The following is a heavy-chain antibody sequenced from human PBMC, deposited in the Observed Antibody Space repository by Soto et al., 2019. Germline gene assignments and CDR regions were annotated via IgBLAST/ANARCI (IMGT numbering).Heavy chain of an antibody. CDR1: GFTVSTNY. J-gene: IGHJ3*02. D-gene: IGHD5-18*01. V-gene: IGHV3-53*02. CDR2: IYIGGGT. CDR3: ARGYNSFGDAFDI. Sequence: EVQLVETGGSLIQPGGSLRLSCAASGFTVSTNYMSWVRQAPGKGLEWVSVIYIGGGTYYADSVKGRFTISRDNSKNTLYLQMSSLRVEVTAVYYCARGYNSFGDAFDIWGQGTMVTVSS.